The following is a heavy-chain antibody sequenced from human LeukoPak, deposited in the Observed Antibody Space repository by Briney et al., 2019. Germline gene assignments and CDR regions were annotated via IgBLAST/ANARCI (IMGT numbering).Heavy chain of an antibody. CDR2: IYHSGST. D-gene: IGHD2-2*01. V-gene: IGHV4-38-2*01. CDR3: ARQMECQLAIDC. Sequence: SETLSLTCVVSGYSISSGYYWGWIRQPPGKGLEWIGNIYHSGSTYYNPSLKSRVTISVDTSKNQFSLKLRSVTAADTAVYYCARQMECQLAIDCWGQGTLVIVSS. CDR1: GYSISSGYY. J-gene: IGHJ4*02.